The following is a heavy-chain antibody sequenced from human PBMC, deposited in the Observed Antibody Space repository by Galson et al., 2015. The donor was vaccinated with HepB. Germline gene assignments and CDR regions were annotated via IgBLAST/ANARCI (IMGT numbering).Heavy chain of an antibody. Sequence: SLRLSCADSGSTLSKYDMHWVRQAPGKGLEWVAAMSNDGRNNYHADSVKGRFTISRDNSKNTLYLQMNSLRPEDTAVYYCARHSVHISGWYTGRGGFGAWCQATLVVVSSASTRGPTVFPQAHCSGSTSEVTAALGCLVKDYF. CDR2: MSNDGRNN. CDR1: GSTLSKYD. V-gene: IGHV3-30*03. D-gene: IGHD6-19*01. J-gene: IGHJ1*01. CDR3: ARHSVHISGWYTGRGGFGAWCQATLVVVSSASTRGPTVFPQAHCSGSTSEVTAALGCLVKDYF.